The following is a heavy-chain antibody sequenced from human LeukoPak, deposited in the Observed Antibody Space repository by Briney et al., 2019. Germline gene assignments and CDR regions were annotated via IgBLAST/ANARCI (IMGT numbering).Heavy chain of an antibody. Sequence: SETLSLTCTVSGGSISSYYWSWIRQPPGKGLEWIGYIYYSGSTNYNPSLKSRVTISVDTSKNQFSLKLSSVTAADTAVYYCARVRYGSGLLGYWGQGTLVTVSS. CDR2: IYYSGST. CDR3: ARVRYGSGLLGY. V-gene: IGHV4-59*12. J-gene: IGHJ4*02. D-gene: IGHD3-10*01. CDR1: GGSISSYY.